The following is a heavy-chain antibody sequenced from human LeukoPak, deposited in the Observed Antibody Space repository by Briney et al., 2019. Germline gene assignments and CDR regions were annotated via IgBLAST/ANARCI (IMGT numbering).Heavy chain of an antibody. V-gene: IGHV3-48*03. D-gene: IGHD3-10*02. CDR3: AELGITMIGGV. Sequence: PGGALSLSCAGSGFTFSSYEMNWVRQARGKGLEGVSYISSSGSTIYYADSVKGRLTISRDNATNSLYLQMNSLRAEDMAVYYCAELGITMIGGVWGKGTPVTISS. J-gene: IGHJ6*04. CDR2: ISSSGSTI. CDR1: GFTFSSYE.